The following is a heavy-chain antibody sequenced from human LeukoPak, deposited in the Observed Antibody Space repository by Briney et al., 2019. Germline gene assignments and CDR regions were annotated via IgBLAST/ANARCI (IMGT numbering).Heavy chain of an antibody. CDR3: AREMLGYCSGGSCYSRYFDY. Sequence: SETLSLTCTVSGGSISSGSYYWSWIRQPAGKGLEWIGRIYTSGSTNYNPSLKSRVTISVDTSKNQFSLKLSSVTAADTAVYYCAREMLGYCSGGSCYSRYFDYWGQGTLVTVSS. J-gene: IGHJ4*02. D-gene: IGHD2-15*01. CDR2: IYTSGST. CDR1: GGSISSGSYY. V-gene: IGHV4-61*02.